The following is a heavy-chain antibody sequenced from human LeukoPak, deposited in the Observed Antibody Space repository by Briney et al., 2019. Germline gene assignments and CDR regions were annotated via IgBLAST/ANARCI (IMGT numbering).Heavy chain of an antibody. V-gene: IGHV3-7*01. CDR2: IKEDGSDK. Sequence: GGSLRLSCAASGFTFSSYWMSWVRQAPGKGLEWVANIKEDGSDKYYMDSVKGRFTISRDNAKNSLYLQMNSLRAEDIAVYYCARGGPYYDFWSGYYAITFDPWGQGTLVTVSS. CDR1: GFTFSSYW. J-gene: IGHJ5*02. D-gene: IGHD3-3*01. CDR3: ARGGPYYDFWSGYYAITFDP.